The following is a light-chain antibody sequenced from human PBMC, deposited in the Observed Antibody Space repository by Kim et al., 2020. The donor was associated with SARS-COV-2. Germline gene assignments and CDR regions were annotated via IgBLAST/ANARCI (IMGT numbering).Light chain of an antibody. CDR2: SES. CDR1: QNIDNY. CDR3: QQSYNTPYT. V-gene: IGKV1-39*01. Sequence: SASVGDRVTITCRASQNIDNYLNWYQQKPGKAPKLLIYSESKLQSGVPSRFRGSRSGTEFSLSLSSLQPEDLATYYCQQSYNTPYTFGQGTKLEI. J-gene: IGKJ2*01.